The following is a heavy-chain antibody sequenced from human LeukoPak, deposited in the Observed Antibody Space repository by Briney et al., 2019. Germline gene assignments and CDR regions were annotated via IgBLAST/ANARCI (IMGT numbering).Heavy chain of an antibody. CDR2: IYYSGST. CDR3: ARVSGTAAGTFDY. D-gene: IGHD6-13*01. V-gene: IGHV4-31*03. Sequence: PSQTLSLTCTVSGGSISSGGYYWSWIRQHPGKGLELIGYIYYSGSTYYNPSLKSRVTISVGTSKNQFSLKLSSVTAADTAVYYCARVSGTAAGTFDYWGQGTLVTVSS. J-gene: IGHJ4*02. CDR1: GGSISSGGYY.